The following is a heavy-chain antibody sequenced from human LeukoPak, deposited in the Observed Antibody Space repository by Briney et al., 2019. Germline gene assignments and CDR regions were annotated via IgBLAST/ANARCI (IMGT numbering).Heavy chain of an antibody. D-gene: IGHD2-15*01. CDR3: AGAQIVVVVAAAFDY. CDR1: GYTFTSYG. V-gene: IGHV1-18*01. Sequence: SVKVSCKASGYTFTSYGISWVRQAPGQGLEWMGWISAYNGDTNYAQKLQGRVTMTTDTSTSTAYMELRSLRSDDTAVYYCAGAQIVVVVAAAFDYWGQGTLVTVSS. CDR2: ISAYNGDT. J-gene: IGHJ4*02.